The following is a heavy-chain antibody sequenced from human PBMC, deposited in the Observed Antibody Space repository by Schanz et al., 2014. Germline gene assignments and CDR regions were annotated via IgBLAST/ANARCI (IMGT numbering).Heavy chain of an antibody. CDR3: ARVHVATYHYNSPGAFDI. V-gene: IGHV1-18*01. D-gene: IGHD3-10*01. Sequence: QLMQSGSEVRKPRASVKLSCKASGYIFGSHGMTWVRQAPGQGPELMGWINAHTGNTQYAQKFQGRVNMTRDAVTTTVHLELTRLRTDDTAIYYCARVHVATYHYNSPGAFDIWGQGTRVTVAS. J-gene: IGHJ3*02. CDR2: INAHTGNT. CDR1: GYIFGSHG.